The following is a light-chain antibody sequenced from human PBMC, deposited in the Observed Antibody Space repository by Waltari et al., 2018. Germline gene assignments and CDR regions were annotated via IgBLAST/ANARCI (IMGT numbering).Light chain of an antibody. CDR3: ATWDDSLNGVV. CDR2: RNY. CDR1: AFNIGTSR. Sequence: QSVLTQPPSASATPGQRVTISCSGSAFNIGTSRFTWYQQVPGAAPKLVIFRNYQRPSGIPDRFSGFKSGTSASVVISGVQSEDAATYHCATWDDSLNGVVFGGGTTLTVL. V-gene: IGLV1-44*01. J-gene: IGLJ3*02.